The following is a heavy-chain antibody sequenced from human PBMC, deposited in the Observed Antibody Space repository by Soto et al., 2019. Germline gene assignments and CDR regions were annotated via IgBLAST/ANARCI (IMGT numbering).Heavy chain of an antibody. CDR1: GFTVSSNY. J-gene: IGHJ4*02. Sequence: PGESLRLSCAASGFTVSSNYMSWVRQAPGKGLEWVSVIYSGGSTYYADSVKGRFTISRDNSKNTLYLQMNSLRAEDTAVYYCARVLPGYSSSAFEYYFDYWGQGTLVTVSS. CDR2: IYSGGST. CDR3: ARVLPGYSSSAFEYYFDY. D-gene: IGHD6-13*01. V-gene: IGHV3-66*01.